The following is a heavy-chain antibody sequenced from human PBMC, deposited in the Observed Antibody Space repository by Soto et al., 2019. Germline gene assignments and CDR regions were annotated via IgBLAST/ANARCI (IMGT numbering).Heavy chain of an antibody. J-gene: IGHJ4*02. CDR1: GGSISSSSYY. CDR3: AKRIGDIVVVPAAISFDY. V-gene: IGHV4-39*01. CDR2: IYYSGST. D-gene: IGHD2-2*02. Sequence: PSETLSLTCTVSGGSISSSSYYWGWIRQPPGKGLEWIGSIYYSGSTYYNPSLKSRVTISVDTSKNQFSLKLSSVTAADTAVYYCAKRIGDIVVVPAAISFDYWGQGTLVTVSS.